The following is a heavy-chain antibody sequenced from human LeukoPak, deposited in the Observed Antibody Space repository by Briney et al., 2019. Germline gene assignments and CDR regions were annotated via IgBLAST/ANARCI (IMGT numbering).Heavy chain of an antibody. Sequence: GGSLRLSRAASGFTFSSYWMHWVRQAPGKGLVWVSRINTDGISTSYADSVKGRFTISRDNAKNTLYLQMNSLRAEDTAVYCCARFSRGNPDYWGQGTLVTVSS. CDR3: ARFSRGNPDY. J-gene: IGHJ4*02. V-gene: IGHV3-74*01. CDR2: INTDGIST. D-gene: IGHD2/OR15-2a*01. CDR1: GFTFSSYW.